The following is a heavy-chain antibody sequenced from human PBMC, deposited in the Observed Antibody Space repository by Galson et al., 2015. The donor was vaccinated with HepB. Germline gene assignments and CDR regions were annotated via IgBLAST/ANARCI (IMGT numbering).Heavy chain of an antibody. Sequence: SLRLSCAASGFTFGSYAMSWVRQAPGKGLEWVSTISLGGGSTYYAGSVKGRSTISRDNSKNTLYLQMNSLRVEDTAVYYCAKDATWARGIVVVTAVHYLDEWGQGTLVTVSS. CDR1: GFTFGSYA. J-gene: IGHJ4*02. CDR3: AKDATWARGIVVVTAVHYLDE. V-gene: IGHV3-23*01. D-gene: IGHD2-21*02. CDR2: ISLGGGST.